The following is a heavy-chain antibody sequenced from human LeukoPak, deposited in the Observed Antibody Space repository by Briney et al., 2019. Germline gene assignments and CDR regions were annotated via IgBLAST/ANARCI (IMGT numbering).Heavy chain of an antibody. CDR2: ISSSGSTI. CDR1: GFTFSDYY. D-gene: IGHD2-2*01. V-gene: IGHV3-11*01. Sequence: GGSLRLSCAASGFTFSDYYMSWIRHAPGKGLEWVSYISSSGSTICYADSVKGRFTISRDNAKNSLYLQMNSLRAEDTAVYYCAKALRGCSSTSCYLIDYWGQGTLVTVSS. CDR3: AKALRGCSSTSCYLIDY. J-gene: IGHJ4*02.